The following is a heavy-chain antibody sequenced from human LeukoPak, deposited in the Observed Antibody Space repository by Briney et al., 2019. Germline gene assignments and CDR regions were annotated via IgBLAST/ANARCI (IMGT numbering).Heavy chain of an antibody. V-gene: IGHV4-39*01. CDR3: ARHSLSGGIDY. CDR1: GGSVSSGSSF. D-gene: IGHD3-16*01. J-gene: IGHJ4*02. CDR2: IYFSGTT. Sequence: KSSETLSLTCTVSGGSVSSGSSFWSWIRQPPGKGLEWIENIYFSGTTHYNPSLRSRVTISVDTSKNQFSLKLSSVTAADTAVYFCARHSLSGGIDYWGQGILVTVSS.